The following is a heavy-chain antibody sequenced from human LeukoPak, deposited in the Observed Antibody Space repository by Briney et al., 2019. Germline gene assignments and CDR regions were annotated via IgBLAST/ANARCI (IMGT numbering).Heavy chain of an antibody. CDR3: ARWGSSSIDVTAFDI. D-gene: IGHD6-6*01. Sequence: PSETLSLTCTVSGGSISSGDYYWSWIRQPPGKGLEWIGYIYYSGSTYYNPPLKSRVTISVDTSKNQFSLKLSSVTAADTAVYYCARWGSSSIDVTAFDIWGQGTMVTVSS. V-gene: IGHV4-30-4*01. CDR2: IYYSGST. CDR1: GGSISSGDYY. J-gene: IGHJ3*02.